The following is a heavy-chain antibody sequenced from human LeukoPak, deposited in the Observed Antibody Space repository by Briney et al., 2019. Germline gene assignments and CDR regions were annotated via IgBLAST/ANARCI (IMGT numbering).Heavy chain of an antibody. CDR1: GFPFNTYA. CDR3: ARDSALLGVAFDL. J-gene: IGHJ3*01. V-gene: IGHV3-64D*06. D-gene: IGHD2-15*01. CDR2: ISSNGDNT. Sequence: GGSLRLSCSASGFPFNTYAIHWVRQAPGKGLEYVAGISSNGDNTDFADSAKGRFTISRDNSKSTLFLQMNSLRAEDTAVYFCARDSALLGVAFDLWGQGTVVTVSS.